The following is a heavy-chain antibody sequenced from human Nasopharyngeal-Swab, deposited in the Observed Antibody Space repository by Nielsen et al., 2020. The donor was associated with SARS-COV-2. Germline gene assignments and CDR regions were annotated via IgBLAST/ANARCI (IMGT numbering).Heavy chain of an antibody. V-gene: IGHV4-4*07. CDR2: IYTSGST. D-gene: IGHD6-19*01. J-gene: IGHJ5*02. CDR3: ARVGVAVAGAYNWFDP. Sequence: SETLSLTCTVSGGSISSYYWSWIRQPAGKGLEWIGRIYTSGSTNYNPSLKSRVTMSVDTSKNQFSLKLSSVTAADTAVYYCARVGVAVAGAYNWFDPWGRGTLVTVSS. CDR1: GGSISSYY.